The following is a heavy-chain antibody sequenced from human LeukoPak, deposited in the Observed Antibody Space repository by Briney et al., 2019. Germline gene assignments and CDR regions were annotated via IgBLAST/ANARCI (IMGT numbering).Heavy chain of an antibody. CDR3: ARDGLHTAHFDY. Sequence: GGSLRLSCAASGFTFSSYTMNWVRQAPGKGLEWVSTVSDSSNIHYSDSVKGRFTISRDNARNSLYLQMDSLRDEDTAVYYCARDGLHTAHFDYWGQGTLVTVSS. CDR1: GFTFSSYT. V-gene: IGHV3-48*02. J-gene: IGHJ4*02. CDR2: VSDSSNI. D-gene: IGHD5-18*01.